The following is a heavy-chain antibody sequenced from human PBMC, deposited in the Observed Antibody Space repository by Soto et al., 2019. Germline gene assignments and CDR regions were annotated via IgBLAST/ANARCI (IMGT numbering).Heavy chain of an antibody. CDR2: IYPDDSDT. D-gene: IGHD2-2*01. CDR3: ARGYCTTTICDPWFDP. CDR1: GYIFTDYW. J-gene: IGHJ5*02. V-gene: IGHV5-51*01. Sequence: PGESLKISCKGSGYIFTDYWIAWVRQLPGKGPEWMGIIYPDDSDTRYSPSFQGQVTISADKSITTAYLQWSSLKASDTAMYYCARGYCTTTICDPWFDPWGQGTLVTVSS.